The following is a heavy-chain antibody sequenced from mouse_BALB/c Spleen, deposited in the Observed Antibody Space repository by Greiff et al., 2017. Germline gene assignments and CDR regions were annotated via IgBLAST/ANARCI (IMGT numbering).Heavy chain of an antibody. CDR1: GYTFTSYW. V-gene: IGHV1-87*01. CDR3: ARQRGDDGAMDY. CDR2: IYPGDGDT. D-gene: IGHD2-2*01. J-gene: IGHJ4*01. Sequence: VQLVESGAELARPGASVKLSCKASGYTFTSYWMQWVKQRPGQGLEWIGAIYPGDGDTRYTQKFKGKATLTADKSSSTAYMQLSSLASEDSAVYDCARQRGDDGAMDYWGQGTAVTVSA.